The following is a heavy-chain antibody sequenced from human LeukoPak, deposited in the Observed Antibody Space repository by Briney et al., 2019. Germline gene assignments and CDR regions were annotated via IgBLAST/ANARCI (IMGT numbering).Heavy chain of an antibody. D-gene: IGHD1-26*01. CDR3: AKEGGSYPFDY. J-gene: IGHJ4*02. CDR1: GFTFSSYG. Sequence: GGSLRLSCAASGFTFSSYGMHWVRQAPGKGLEWVAVISYDGSNKYYADSVKGRFTISRDNSENTLYLQMNSLRAEDTAVYYCAKEGGSYPFDYWGQGTLVTVSS. V-gene: IGHV3-30*18. CDR2: ISYDGSNK.